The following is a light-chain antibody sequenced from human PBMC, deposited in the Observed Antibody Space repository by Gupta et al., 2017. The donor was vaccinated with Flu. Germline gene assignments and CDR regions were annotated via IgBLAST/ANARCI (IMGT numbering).Light chain of an antibody. CDR3: LLSNSGARV. Sequence: AVVTQEPSLTVSPGGTVTLTCGSSTGAVTSGHYPYWFQQKPGQAPRPLSYDTSNKHSWTPARFSGSLLGGKAALTLAGAQPEDEAEYYCLLSNSGARVFGTGTKVTVL. J-gene: IGLJ1*01. CDR1: TGAVTSGHY. V-gene: IGLV7-46*01. CDR2: DTS.